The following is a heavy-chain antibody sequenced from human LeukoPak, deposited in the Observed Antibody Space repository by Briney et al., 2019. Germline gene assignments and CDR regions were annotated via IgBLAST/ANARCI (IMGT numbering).Heavy chain of an antibody. CDR2: IIPIFGTA. Sequence: SVKVSCKASGYTFTKYGISWVRQAPGQGLEWMGGIIPIFGTATYAQKFQGRVTITTDESTSTAYMELSSLRSEDTAVYYCARGDYYDSSGYNFDYWGQGTLVTVSS. CDR3: ARGDYYDSSGYNFDY. CDR1: GYTFTKYG. V-gene: IGHV1-69*05. D-gene: IGHD3-22*01. J-gene: IGHJ4*02.